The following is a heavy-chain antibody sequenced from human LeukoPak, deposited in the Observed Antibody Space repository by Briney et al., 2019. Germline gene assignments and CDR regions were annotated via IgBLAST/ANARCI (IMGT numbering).Heavy chain of an antibody. CDR3: ARARRDSGYYKVDY. Sequence: SETLSLTCAVYGGSFSGYYWSWIRQPPGKGLEWIGEINHSGSTNYNPPLKSRVTLSIDKSKNQFSLNVNSVTAADTAVYYCARARRDSGYYKVDYWGQGTLVTVSS. J-gene: IGHJ4*02. CDR2: INHSGST. D-gene: IGHD3-3*01. V-gene: IGHV4-34*01. CDR1: GGSFSGYY.